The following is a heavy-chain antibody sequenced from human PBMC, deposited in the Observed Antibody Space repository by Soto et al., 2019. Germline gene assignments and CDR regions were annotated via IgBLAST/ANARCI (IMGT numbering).Heavy chain of an antibody. CDR1: GGSISSYY. CDR3: ARNTDGGNYHY. D-gene: IGHD2-21*02. V-gene: IGHV4-59*01. J-gene: IGHJ4*02. CDR2: IYYSGST. Sequence: QVQLQESGPGLVKPSETLSLTCTVSGGSISSYYWSWIRQRPGKGLEWIGYIYYSGSTNYNPSLKSRVTISVDTSKNQCSLKLSSVTAADTAVHYCARNTDGGNYHYWGQGTLVTVSS.